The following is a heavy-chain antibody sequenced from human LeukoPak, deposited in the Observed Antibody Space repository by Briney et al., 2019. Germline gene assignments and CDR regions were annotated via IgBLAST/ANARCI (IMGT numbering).Heavy chain of an antibody. CDR1: GYTFTSYG. J-gene: IGHJ3*02. CDR3: ARGRESITIFGVVTLDAFDI. V-gene: IGHV1-18*01. D-gene: IGHD3-3*01. Sequence: ASVKVSCKASGYTFTSYGISWVRQAPGQGLEWMGWISAYNGNTNYAQKLQGRVTMTTDTSTSTAYMELRSLRSDDTAVYYCARGRESITIFGVVTLDAFDIWGQGTMVTVSS. CDR2: ISAYNGNT.